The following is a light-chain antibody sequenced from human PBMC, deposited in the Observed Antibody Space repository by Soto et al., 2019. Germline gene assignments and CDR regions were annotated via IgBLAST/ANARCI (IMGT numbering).Light chain of an antibody. Sequence: IVLTQSPGTLSLSPGERATLSCRASQSFSSTYLAWYQHKPGQAPRLLIYGASRRATGIPDRFSGSGSGTDFTLTISSLQSEDFAVYYCQQYNKWPPGTFGQGTKVDIK. CDR3: QQYNKWPPGT. CDR1: QSFSSTY. CDR2: GAS. J-gene: IGKJ1*01. V-gene: IGKV3-20*01.